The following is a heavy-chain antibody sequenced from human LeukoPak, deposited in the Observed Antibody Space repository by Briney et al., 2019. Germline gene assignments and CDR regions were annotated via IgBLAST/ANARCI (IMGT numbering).Heavy chain of an antibody. CDR2: INPNTGGT. J-gene: IGHJ4*02. D-gene: IGHD6-13*01. Sequence: ASVRVSCKASGYTFTDYYMHWVRQAPGQGLEWMGWINPNTGGTNYAQKFQGRVTMTRDTSISTPYMELSWLRSDDTAVYYCARALYTSRSYLATFSPTNFDYWGQGTLVTVSS. V-gene: IGHV1-2*02. CDR1: GYTFTDYY. CDR3: ARALYTSRSYLATFSPTNFDY.